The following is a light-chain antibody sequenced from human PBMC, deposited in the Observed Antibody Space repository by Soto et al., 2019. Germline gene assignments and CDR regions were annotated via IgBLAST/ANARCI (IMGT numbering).Light chain of an antibody. CDR3: HQYNNLWT. CDR1: QSVSSR. V-gene: IGKV3-15*01. Sequence: EIVMTQSPATLSVSPGERVTLSCRASQSVSSRLAWYQQKPGQSPRLLIYGASTRVTGIPARFSGSGSGTEFTLTISSLQSEDFGVYYCHQYNNLWTFGQGTKVDIK. CDR2: GAS. J-gene: IGKJ1*01.